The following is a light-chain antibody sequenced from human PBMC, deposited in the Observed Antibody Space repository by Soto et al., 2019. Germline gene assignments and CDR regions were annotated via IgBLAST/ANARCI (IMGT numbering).Light chain of an antibody. J-gene: IGKJ2*01. CDR1: QSISSW. CDR3: QQYNSYHT. V-gene: IGKV1-5*03. CDR2: KAS. Sequence: DIQMTQSPSTLSASVGDRVTITCRTSQSISSWLAWYQQKPGKAPKLLIYKASSLESGVPSRFSGSGSGTEFTLTISSLQPDDFATYYCQQYNSYHTFGQGTK.